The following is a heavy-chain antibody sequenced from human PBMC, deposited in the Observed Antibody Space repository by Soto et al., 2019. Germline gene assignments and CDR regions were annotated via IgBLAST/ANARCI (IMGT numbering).Heavy chain of an antibody. CDR3: ARIGKMYYDFWSGYYPYYYYGMDV. J-gene: IGHJ6*02. D-gene: IGHD3-3*01. CDR2: MNPNSGNT. CDR1: GYTFTSYD. V-gene: IGHV1-8*01. Sequence: ASVKVSCKASGYTFTSYDINWVRQATGQGLEWMGWMNPNSGNTGYAQKFQGRVTMTRNTSISTAYMELSSLRSEDTAVYYCARIGKMYYDFWSGYYPYYYYGMDVWGQGTTVTVSS.